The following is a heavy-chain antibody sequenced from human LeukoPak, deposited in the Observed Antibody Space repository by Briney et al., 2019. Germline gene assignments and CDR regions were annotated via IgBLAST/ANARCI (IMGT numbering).Heavy chain of an antibody. V-gene: IGHV1-2*06. D-gene: IGHD2-2*01. CDR1: GYTFTGYY. J-gene: IGHJ6*02. CDR3: ARAPLQSAAAFYYYYGMDV. CDR2: INPNSVGT. Sequence: ASVKVSCKASGYTFTGYYVHWVRQAPGQGLEWMGRINPNSVGTNYAQKFQGRVTMTRDTSISTAYMELSRLRSDDTAVYYCARAPLQSAAAFYYYYGMDVWGQGTTVTVSS.